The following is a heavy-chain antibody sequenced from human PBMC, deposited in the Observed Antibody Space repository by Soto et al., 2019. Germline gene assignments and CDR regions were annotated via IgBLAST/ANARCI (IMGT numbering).Heavy chain of an antibody. CDR3: ARAHYDFWSGYYMPPDY. Sequence: SSETLSLTCAVYGGSFSGYYWSWIRQPPGKGLEWIGEINHSGSTNYNPSLKSRVTISVDTSKNQFSLKLSSVTAADTAVYYCARAHYDFWSGYYMPPDYWGQGTLVTVSS. V-gene: IGHV4-34*01. J-gene: IGHJ4*02. CDR1: GGSFSGYY. D-gene: IGHD3-3*01. CDR2: INHSGST.